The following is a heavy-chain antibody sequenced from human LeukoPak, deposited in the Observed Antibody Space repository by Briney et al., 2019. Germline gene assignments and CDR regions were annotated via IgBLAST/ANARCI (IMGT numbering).Heavy chain of an antibody. CDR2: ISGSSNTI. D-gene: IGHD2-15*01. Sequence: GGSLRLSCAASGLSFSSYSMNWVRQAPGKGLEWLSYISGSSNTIYYADSVKGRFTISRANAMNSQYLQMNSLRAEDTAVYYCARESLGYCSGSTCYYFYMDFWGKGTTVTVSS. J-gene: IGHJ6*03. CDR3: ARESLGYCSGSTCYYFYMDF. CDR1: GLSFSSYS. V-gene: IGHV3-48*04.